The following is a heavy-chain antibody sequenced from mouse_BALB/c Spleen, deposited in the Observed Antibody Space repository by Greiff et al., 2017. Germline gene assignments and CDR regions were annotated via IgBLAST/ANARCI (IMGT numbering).Heavy chain of an antibody. D-gene: IGHD2-13*01. Sequence: QVTLKESGPSLVQPSQSLSITCTVSGFSLTSYGVHWVRQSPGKGLEWLGVIWRGGSTDYNAAFMSRLSITKDNSKSQVFFKMNSLQADDTAIYYCAKRGDYEGWYFEVWGAGTTVTVSS. CDR1: GFSLTSYG. V-gene: IGHV2-5-1*01. CDR2: IWRGGST. J-gene: IGHJ1*01. CDR3: AKRGDYEGWYFEV.